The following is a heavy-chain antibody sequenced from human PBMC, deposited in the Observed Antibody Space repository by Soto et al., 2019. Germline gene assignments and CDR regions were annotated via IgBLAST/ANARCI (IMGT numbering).Heavy chain of an antibody. CDR1: GYTFTSYY. V-gene: IGHV1-46*03. D-gene: IGHD3-10*01. J-gene: IGHJ5*02. CDR3: AREYYYGSRLDWFDP. Sequence: ASVKVSCKASGYTFTSYYMHWVRQAPGQGLEWMGIINPSGGSTSYAQKFQGRVTMTRDTSTSTVYMELSSLRTEDTAVYYCAREYYYGSRLDWFDPWGQGTLVTVSS. CDR2: INPSGGST.